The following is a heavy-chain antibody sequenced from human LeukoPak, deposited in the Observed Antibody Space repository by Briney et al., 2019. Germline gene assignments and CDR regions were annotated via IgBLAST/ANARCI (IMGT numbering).Heavy chain of an antibody. CDR2: ISAYNGNT. J-gene: IGHJ4*02. CDR1: GYTFTSYG. D-gene: IGHD3-22*01. CDR3: ARALSYYYDSSGYSHHDY. V-gene: IGHV1-18*01. Sequence: GASVKVSCKASGYTFTSYGISWVRQAPGQGLEWMGWISAYNGNTNYAQKLQGRVTMTTDTSTSTAYMELRSLRSDDTAVYYCARALSYYYDSSGYSHHDYWGQGTLVTVSS.